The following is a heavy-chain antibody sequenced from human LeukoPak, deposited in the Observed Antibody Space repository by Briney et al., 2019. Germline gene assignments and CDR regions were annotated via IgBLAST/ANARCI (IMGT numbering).Heavy chain of an antibody. D-gene: IGHD5-12*01. CDR1: GFTFSNYA. Sequence: PGGSLRLSCAASGFTFSNYAMHWVRQAPGKGLEWVAVIFYDGTIQYYTDSVKGRFTVSRDNSKNTLYLHMNSLRAEDTAVYYCAKLPGVATIGDANFDYWGQGTLVTVSS. J-gene: IGHJ4*02. CDR3: AKLPGVATIGDANFDY. V-gene: IGHV3-30*18. CDR2: IFYDGTIQ.